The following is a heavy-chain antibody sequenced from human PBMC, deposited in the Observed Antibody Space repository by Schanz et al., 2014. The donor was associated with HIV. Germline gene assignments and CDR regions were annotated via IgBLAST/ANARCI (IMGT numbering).Heavy chain of an antibody. CDR1: GFTFSYYG. CDR3: AKGYGDYYWYFDL. J-gene: IGHJ2*01. V-gene: IGHV3-33*06. D-gene: IGHD4-17*01. CDR2: IWYDGSNK. Sequence: QVQLVESGGGVVQPGRSLRLSCAASGFTFSYYGMHWVRQAPGKGLEWVAVIWYDGSNKYYADSVKGRFTISRDNSKNTRERQMNQRRAEDTAVYYCAKGYGDYYWYFDLWGRGTLVTVSS.